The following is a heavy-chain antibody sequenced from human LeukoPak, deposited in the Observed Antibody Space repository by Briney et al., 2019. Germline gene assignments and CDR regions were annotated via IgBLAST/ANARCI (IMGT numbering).Heavy chain of an antibody. D-gene: IGHD3-22*01. V-gene: IGHV4-39*01. J-gene: IGHJ4*02. CDR2: IYYSGST. Sequence: SETLSLTCTVSGGSISSSSYYWGWIRQPPGKGLEWIGSIYYSGSTYDNPSLKSRVTISVDTPKNQFSLKLSSVTAADTAVYYCARQNYYDSSGYYSTSHPFDYWGQGTLVTVSS. CDR1: GGSISSSSYY. CDR3: ARQNYYDSSGYYSTSHPFDY.